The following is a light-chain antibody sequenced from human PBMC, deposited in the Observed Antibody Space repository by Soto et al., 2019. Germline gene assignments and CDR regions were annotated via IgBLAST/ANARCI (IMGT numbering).Light chain of an antibody. CDR3: QQSHGIPYT. Sequence: DIKMTQSPSSLSASVGDRVTITCRASQTITGYLNWYQQRPGKAPKLLIYAASSLQSGVPSRFSGSGSWTDFTLTINSLQPEDFATYYCQQSHGIPYTFGQGTKLEIK. J-gene: IGKJ2*01. CDR2: AAS. CDR1: QTITGY. V-gene: IGKV1-39*01.